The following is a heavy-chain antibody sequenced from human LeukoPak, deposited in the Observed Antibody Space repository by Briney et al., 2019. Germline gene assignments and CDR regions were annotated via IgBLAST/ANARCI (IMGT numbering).Heavy chain of an antibody. V-gene: IGHV1-46*01. CDR1: GYTFAKSY. D-gene: IGHD3-16*02. J-gene: IGHJ5*02. Sequence: ASVKVSCKASGYTFAKSYIHWVRQAPGQGLEWMGLINPPGGSTTYTQKFQGRVTMTRDMSTSTVYMELSSLRSEDTAVYYCARDNSVGDIAWWFDPWGQGTLVTVSS. CDR3: ARDNSVGDIAWWFDP. CDR2: INPPGGST.